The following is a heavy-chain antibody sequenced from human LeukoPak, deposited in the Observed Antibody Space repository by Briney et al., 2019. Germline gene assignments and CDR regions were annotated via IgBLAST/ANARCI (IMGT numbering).Heavy chain of an antibody. J-gene: IGHJ6*02. CDR1: GFTFSDYY. V-gene: IGHV4-30-4*01. CDR3: AGGGYKFLYGLDV. CDR2: MYYSGSN. Sequence: LRLSCVASGFTFSDYYMNWIRQAPGKGLEWIGYMYYSGSNFYNPSLKNRVTISEDTSKNQFSLQLTSVTAADTAVYYCAGGGYKFLYGLDVWGQGTTVTVSS. D-gene: IGHD5-18*01.